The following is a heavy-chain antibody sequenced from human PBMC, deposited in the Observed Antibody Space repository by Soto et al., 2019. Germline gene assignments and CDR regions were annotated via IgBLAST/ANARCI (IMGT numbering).Heavy chain of an antibody. J-gene: IGHJ2*01. CDR2: VNDRGSI. CDR1: GGSFSGYY. V-gene: IGHV4-34*01. Sequence: QVQLQQWGAGPLRPLETLSLTCGVSGGSFSGYYWAWIRQSPGKGLEWIGEVNDRGSINYNPSLKRRVSISVDTAKNHSYLSLGSVTAADTDVYYCARESHDILTGPPWVWYFDLWGRGTLVTVSS. D-gene: IGHD3-9*01. CDR3: ARESHDILTGPPWVWYFDL.